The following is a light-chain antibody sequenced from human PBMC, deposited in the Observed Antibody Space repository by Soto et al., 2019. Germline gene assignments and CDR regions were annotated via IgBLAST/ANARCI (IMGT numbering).Light chain of an antibody. CDR2: DVS. CDR3: SSYTTSSTYV. Sequence: QSVLTQPASVSGSPGQSITISCTGTSNDVGGYNYVSWHQQHPGKVPKLMIYDVSYRPSGVSNRFSGSKSGNTASLTISGLQAEDEADYYCSSYTTSSTYVFGTGTKLTVL. J-gene: IGLJ1*01. V-gene: IGLV2-14*01. CDR1: SNDVGGYNY.